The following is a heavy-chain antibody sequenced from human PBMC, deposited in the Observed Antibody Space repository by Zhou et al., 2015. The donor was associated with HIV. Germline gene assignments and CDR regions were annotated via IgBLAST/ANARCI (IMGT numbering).Heavy chain of an antibody. CDR3: ARDERWATPDAFDI. CDR1: GGTFSGSD. D-gene: IGHD4-23*01. V-gene: IGHV1-69*06. Sequence: LVQSGTEVRKPGSSVKVSCKASGGTFSGSDLSWVRQAPGQGLEWMGGITPIFGTANYAQKFQGRVTITADKSTSTAYMELSSLRSEDTAVYYCARDERWATPDAFDIWGQGTMVTVSS. J-gene: IGHJ3*02. CDR2: ITPIFGTA.